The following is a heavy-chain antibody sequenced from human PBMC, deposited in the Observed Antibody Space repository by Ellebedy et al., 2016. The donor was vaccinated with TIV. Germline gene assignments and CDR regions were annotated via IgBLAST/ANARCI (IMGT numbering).Heavy chain of an antibody. J-gene: IGHJ4*02. CDR1: GYSFSTYW. CDR2: IDPSDSYT. Sequence: GESLKISCKGSGYSFSTYWISRVRQMHGKGMEWMGRIDPSDSYTNYSPSFQGHVTISADKSIGTAYLPWSSLKASDTAMYYCARLYGYYGSGSSLDSWGQGTLVTVSS. D-gene: IGHD3-10*01. V-gene: IGHV5-10-1*01. CDR3: ARLYGYYGSGSSLDS.